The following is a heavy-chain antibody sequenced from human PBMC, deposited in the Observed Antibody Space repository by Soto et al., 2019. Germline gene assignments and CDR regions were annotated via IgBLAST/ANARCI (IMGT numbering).Heavy chain of an antibody. D-gene: IGHD2-2*01. CDR3: VKGPSSTRYYYYYYGMDV. CDR2: ISSNGGST. Sequence: HPGGSLRLSCSASGFTFSSYAMHWVRQAPGKGLEYVSAISSNGGSTYYADSVKGRFTISRDNSKNTLYLQMSSLRAEDTAVYYCVKGPSSTRYYYYYYGMDVWGQGTTVTV. V-gene: IGHV3-64D*06. CDR1: GFTFSSYA. J-gene: IGHJ6*02.